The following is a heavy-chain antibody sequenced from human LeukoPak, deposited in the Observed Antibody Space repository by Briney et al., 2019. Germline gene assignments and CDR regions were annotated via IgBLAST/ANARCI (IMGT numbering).Heavy chain of an antibody. Sequence: GASGPFPCKASAYTFTSYGISRVGQGPGQGQGWNWWSSAYNGNTNYAQKLQGRVTMTTDTSTSTAYMELRSLRSDDTAGYYCARGNAMVRGVFDPWGQGTLVTVPS. D-gene: IGHD3-10*01. CDR3: ARGNAMVRGVFDP. CDR2: SSAYNGNT. V-gene: IGHV1-18*04. CDR1: AYTFTSYG. J-gene: IGHJ5*02.